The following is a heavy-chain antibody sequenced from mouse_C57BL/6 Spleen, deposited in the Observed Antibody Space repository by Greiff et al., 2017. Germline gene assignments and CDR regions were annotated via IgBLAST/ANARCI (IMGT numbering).Heavy chain of an antibody. CDR3: ARGDYYDYGPFAY. J-gene: IGHJ3*01. CDR1: GYTFTTYP. Sequence: QVQLKQSGAELVKPGASVKMSCKASGYTFTTYPIEWMKQNHGKSLEWIGNFHPYNDDTKYNEKFKGKATLTVEKSSSTVYLGLSRLTSDDSAVYYCARGDYYDYGPFAYWGQGTLVTVSA. D-gene: IGHD2-4*01. V-gene: IGHV1-47*01. CDR2: FHPYNDDT.